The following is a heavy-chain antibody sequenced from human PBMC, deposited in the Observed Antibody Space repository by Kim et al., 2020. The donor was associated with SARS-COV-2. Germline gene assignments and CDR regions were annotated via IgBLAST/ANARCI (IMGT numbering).Heavy chain of an antibody. J-gene: IGHJ4*02. CDR2: IRSKAYGGTT. V-gene: IGHV3-49*03. CDR3: TRALSGYSSSWAVEY. CDR1: GFTFGDYA. D-gene: IGHD6-13*01. Sequence: GGSLRLSCTASGFTFGDYAMSWFRQAPGKGLEWVGFIRSKAYGGTTEYAASVKGRFTISRDDSKSIAYLQMNSLKTEDTAVFYCTRALSGYSSSWAVEYWGQGTLVTVSS.